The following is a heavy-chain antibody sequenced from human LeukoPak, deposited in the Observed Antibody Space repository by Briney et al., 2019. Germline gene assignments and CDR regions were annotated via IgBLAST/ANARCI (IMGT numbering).Heavy chain of an antibody. Sequence: SVKVSCKASGGTFSSYAVTRVRQAPGQGLEWMGGIIPIFGTTNYAQKFQGRVTITADESTSTAYMELSSLRSEDTAVYYCARGVNCRTSSCPRHNWFDPWGQGTLVTVSS. CDR1: GGTFSSYA. D-gene: IGHD2-2*01. CDR3: ARGVNCRTSSCPRHNWFDP. V-gene: IGHV1-69*01. J-gene: IGHJ5*02. CDR2: IIPIFGTT.